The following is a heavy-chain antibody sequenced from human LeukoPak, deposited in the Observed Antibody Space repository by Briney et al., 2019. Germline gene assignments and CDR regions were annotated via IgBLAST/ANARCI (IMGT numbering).Heavy chain of an antibody. CDR2: MNPNSGNT. D-gene: IGHD5-18*01. CDR1: GYTFTSYD. V-gene: IGHV1-8*02. Sequence: ASVKVSCKASGYTFTSYDINWVRQATGQGLEWMGWMNPNSGNTGYAQKFQGRVTMTRNTSISTAYMELSSLRSEDTAVYYCAREGGYSYGSDYWGQGTLVTVSP. CDR3: AREGGYSYGSDY. J-gene: IGHJ4*02.